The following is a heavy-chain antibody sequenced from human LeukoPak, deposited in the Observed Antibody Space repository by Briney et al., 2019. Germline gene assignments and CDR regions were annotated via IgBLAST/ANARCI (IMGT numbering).Heavy chain of an antibody. V-gene: IGHV3-30-3*01. CDR3: ARSGSYYELVY. CDR2: ISYDGSNK. Sequence: GRSLRLSRAASGFTFSSYAMHWVRQAPGKGLEWVAVISYDGSNKYYADSVKGRFTISRDNSKNTLYLQMNSLRAEDTAVYYCARSGSYYELVYWGQGTLVTVSS. CDR1: GFTFSSYA. J-gene: IGHJ4*02. D-gene: IGHD1-26*01.